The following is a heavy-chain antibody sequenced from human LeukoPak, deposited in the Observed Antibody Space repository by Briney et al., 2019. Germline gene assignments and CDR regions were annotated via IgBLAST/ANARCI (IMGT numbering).Heavy chain of an antibody. CDR2: IYTSGGT. CDR3: ARGVWHFDL. V-gene: IGHV4-4*07. Sequence: SETLSLTCSVSGGSISSNCWSWIRQPAGKGLEWIGRIYTSGGTNYNPSLKSRVTISTDRSKNQFSLNLSSVTAADTAVYYCARGVWHFDLWGRGTLVTVSS. CDR1: GGSISSNC. J-gene: IGHJ2*01.